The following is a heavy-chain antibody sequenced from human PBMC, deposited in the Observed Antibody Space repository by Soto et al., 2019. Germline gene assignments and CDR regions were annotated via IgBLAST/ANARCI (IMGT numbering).Heavy chain of an antibody. CDR2: IYYSGST. CDR3: ARLNYDFWSGQLGHSNYYYGMDV. V-gene: IGHV4-39*01. Sequence: PSETLSLTCTVSGGSISSSSYYWGWIRQPPGKGLEWIGSIYYSGSTYYNPSLKSRVTISVDTSKNQFSLKLSSVTAADTAVYYCARLNYDFWSGQLGHSNYYYGMDVWGQGTTVTVS. CDR1: GGSISSSSYY. D-gene: IGHD3-3*01. J-gene: IGHJ6*02.